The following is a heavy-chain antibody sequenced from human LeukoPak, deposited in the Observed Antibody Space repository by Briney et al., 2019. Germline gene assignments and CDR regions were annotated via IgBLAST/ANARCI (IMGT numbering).Heavy chain of an antibody. Sequence: SVKVSCKASGGTFSSYAISWVRQAPGQGLEWWGGIIPTFGTANYAQKFQGRVTITADESTSTAYMELSSLRSEDTAVYYCARVGGPIVVVPAAMSWFDPWGQGTLVTVSS. D-gene: IGHD2-2*01. CDR1: GGTFSSYA. CDR3: ARVGGPIVVVPAAMSWFDP. J-gene: IGHJ5*02. V-gene: IGHV1-69*13. CDR2: IIPTFGTA.